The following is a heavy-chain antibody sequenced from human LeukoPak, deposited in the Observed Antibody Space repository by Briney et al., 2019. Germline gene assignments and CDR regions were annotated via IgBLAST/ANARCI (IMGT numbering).Heavy chain of an antibody. D-gene: IGHD5-12*01. CDR3: AKGMYIIVATTAGDFDY. CDR2: ISGSGGST. Sequence: PGGSLRLSCAASGFTFSSYAMSWVRQAPGKGLEWVSAISGSGGSTYYADSVKGRFTISRDNSKNTLYLQMNSLRAEDTAVYYCAKGMYIIVATTAGDFDYWGQGTLVTVSS. J-gene: IGHJ4*02. V-gene: IGHV3-23*01. CDR1: GFTFSSYA.